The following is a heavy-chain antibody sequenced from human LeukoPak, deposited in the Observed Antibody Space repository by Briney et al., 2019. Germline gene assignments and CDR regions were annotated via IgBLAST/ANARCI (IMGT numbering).Heavy chain of an antibody. J-gene: IGHJ4*02. CDR2: TYYRSRWYN. CDR3: AREDLGAAYFDF. Sequence: SQTLSLTCAISGDSVSTNNVAWNRIRQSPSRGLEWLGRTYYRSRWYNDYAVSVKSRISINPDTSKNQFSLQLNSVTPDDTAVYYCAREDLGAAYFDFWGQGTLVTVSS. CDR1: GDSVSTNNVA. D-gene: IGHD3-16*01. V-gene: IGHV6-1*01.